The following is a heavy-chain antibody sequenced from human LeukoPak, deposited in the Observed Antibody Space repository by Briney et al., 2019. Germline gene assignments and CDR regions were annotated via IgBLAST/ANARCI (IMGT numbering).Heavy chain of an antibody. Sequence: QAGGSLRLSCATSGFTFSSCTMNWVRQAPGKGLEWVSTISDGSRDTHYAGSVKGRFTISRDDSQNIVYLQMDSLRAEDTALYYCTTRLRNHFDYWGQGTQVTVSS. J-gene: IGHJ4*02. CDR1: GFTFSSCT. D-gene: IGHD5-12*01. CDR2: ISDGSRDT. CDR3: TTRLRNHFDY. V-gene: IGHV3-23*01.